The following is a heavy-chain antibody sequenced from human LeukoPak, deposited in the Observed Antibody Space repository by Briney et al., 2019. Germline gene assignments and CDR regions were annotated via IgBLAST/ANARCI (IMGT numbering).Heavy chain of an antibody. CDR1: GGSISSSGYY. D-gene: IGHD3-16*02. Sequence: PSETLSLTCTVSGGSISSSGYYWGWIRQPPGKGLEWIGSIYYSGNTYYNPSLKSRVTISVDTSKNRFSLNLSSVTAADTAVDHGAYQSTQRGMVGGIGEFDCWGQGTPVTVSS. CDR2: IYYSGNT. CDR3: AYQSTQRGMVGGIGEFDC. V-gene: IGHV4-39*01. J-gene: IGHJ4*02.